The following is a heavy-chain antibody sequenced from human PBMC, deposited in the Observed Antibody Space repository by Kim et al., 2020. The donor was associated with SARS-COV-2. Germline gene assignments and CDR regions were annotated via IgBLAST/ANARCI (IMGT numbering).Heavy chain of an antibody. D-gene: IGHD2-2*01. J-gene: IGHJ6*02. V-gene: IGHV3-21*01. Sequence: GGSLRLSCAASGFTFSSYSMNWVRQAPGKGLEWVSSISSSSSYIYYADSVKGRFTISRDNAKNSLYLQMNSLRAEDTAVYYCARLAGYCSSTSCYPLIGYYFYGMDVWGQGTTVTVSS. CDR1: GFTFSSYS. CDR3: ARLAGYCSSTSCYPLIGYYFYGMDV. CDR2: ISSSSSYI.